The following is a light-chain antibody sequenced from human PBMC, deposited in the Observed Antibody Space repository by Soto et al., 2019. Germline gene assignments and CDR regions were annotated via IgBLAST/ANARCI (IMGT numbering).Light chain of an antibody. CDR3: QQSYTTPIT. J-gene: IGKJ1*01. V-gene: IGKV1-39*01. CDR1: QSIKNY. Sequence: DLHMTQSPSPPSAALGDRATITCRASQSIKNYLNWYQQKPGKAPKLLIYAASSLQSGVPSRFSGSGSGTDFTLTISSLQPEDFATYYCQQSYTTPITFGQGTKVDIK. CDR2: AAS.